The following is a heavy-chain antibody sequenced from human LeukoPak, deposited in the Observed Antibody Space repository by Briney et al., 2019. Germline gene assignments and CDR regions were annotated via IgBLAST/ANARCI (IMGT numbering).Heavy chain of an antibody. V-gene: IGHV3-23*01. D-gene: IGHD3-10*01. J-gene: IGHJ4*02. CDR1: GFTFSSYA. CDR3: AKKGFGELVIDY. CDR2: ISGSGGST. Sequence: GGSLRLSCAASGFTFSSYAMSWVRQAPGKGLEWVSAISGSGGSTYYADSVKGRFTTSRDNSKNTPYLQMNSLRAEDTAVYYCAKKGFGELVIDYWGQGTLVTVSS.